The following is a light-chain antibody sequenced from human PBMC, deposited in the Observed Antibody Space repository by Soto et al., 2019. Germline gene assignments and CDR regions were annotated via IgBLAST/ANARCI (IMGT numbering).Light chain of an antibody. J-gene: IGLJ1*01. CDR2: DVS. CDR1: SSDVGGYNY. CDR3: SSYTTSSTYV. Sequence: QSVLTQPASVSGSPVQSITISCTGTSSDVGGYNYVSWYQQHPGKAPKLMIYDVSNRPSGVSNRFSGSKSGNTASLTISGLQAEDEAYYYCSSYTTSSTYVFGTGTXVTVL. V-gene: IGLV2-14*01.